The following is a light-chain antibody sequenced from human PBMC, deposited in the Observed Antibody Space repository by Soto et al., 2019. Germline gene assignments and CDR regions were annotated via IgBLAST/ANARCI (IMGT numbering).Light chain of an antibody. CDR2: GAS. CDR3: QQYNSYLWT. CDR1: QSVSSSY. V-gene: IGKV3-20*01. J-gene: IGKJ1*01. Sequence: EIVLTQSPGTLSLSPGERATLSCRASQSVSSSYLAWYQQKPGQAPRLLIYGASIRATGIPVRFSGSGSGADFTLTISSLQSEDFATYYCQQYNSYLWTFGQGTKVDIK.